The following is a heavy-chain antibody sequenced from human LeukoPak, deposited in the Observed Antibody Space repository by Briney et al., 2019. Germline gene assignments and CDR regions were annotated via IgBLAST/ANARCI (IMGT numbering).Heavy chain of an antibody. CDR2: ISGSGGST. V-gene: IGHV3-23*01. D-gene: IGHD3-3*01. Sequence: PGGSLRLSCAASGFTFSSYAMSWVRQAPGKGLEWVSAISGSGGSTYYADSVKGLFTISRDNSKNTLYLQMNSLRAEDTAVYYCAKDYDFWSGYTYYFDYWGQGTLVTVSS. CDR3: AKDYDFWSGYTYYFDY. J-gene: IGHJ4*02. CDR1: GFTFSSYA.